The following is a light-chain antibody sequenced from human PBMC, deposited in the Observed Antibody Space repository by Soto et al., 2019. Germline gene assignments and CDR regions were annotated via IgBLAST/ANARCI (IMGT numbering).Light chain of an antibody. CDR2: SNN. CDR3: AAWDDSLSGHYV. CDR1: SSNIGSNY. J-gene: IGLJ1*01. Sequence: QSGRSQPPSASGTPGHRFTISCSGSSSNIGSNYVYLYQQLPGTAPKLLIYSNNQRPSGVPDRFSGSKSGTSASLAISGLRSEDEADYYCAAWDDSLSGHYVFGTGTKVTVL. V-gene: IGLV1-47*02.